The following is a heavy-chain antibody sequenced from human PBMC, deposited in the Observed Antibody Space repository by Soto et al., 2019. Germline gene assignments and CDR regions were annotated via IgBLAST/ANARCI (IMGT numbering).Heavy chain of an antibody. D-gene: IGHD1-26*01. Sequence: GGSLRLSCAASGFTFSIYSMSWVRQAPGKGLEWVSGISGSGGTTYYTDSVKGRFTISRDDSKNTLYLQMNSLRADDTAVYYCERRPPSGSPFDFWGQGTLVTVSS. CDR3: ERRPPSGSPFDF. J-gene: IGHJ4*02. V-gene: IGHV3-23*01. CDR2: ISGSGGTT. CDR1: GFTFSIYS.